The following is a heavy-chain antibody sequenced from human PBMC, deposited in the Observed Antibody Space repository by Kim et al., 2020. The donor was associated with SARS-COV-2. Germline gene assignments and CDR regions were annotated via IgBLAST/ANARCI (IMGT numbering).Heavy chain of an antibody. CDR3: AKSYYYDSSGSRTLFDN. V-gene: IGHV3-23*01. Sequence: GGSLRLSCAASGFTFSSYAMSWVRQAPGKGLEWVSAISGSGGSTYYADSVKGRFTISRDNSKNTLYLQMNSLRAEDTAVYYCAKSYYYDSSGSRTLFDNWGQGTLDTVSS. CDR1: GFTFSSYA. D-gene: IGHD3-22*01. J-gene: IGHJ4*02. CDR2: ISGSGGST.